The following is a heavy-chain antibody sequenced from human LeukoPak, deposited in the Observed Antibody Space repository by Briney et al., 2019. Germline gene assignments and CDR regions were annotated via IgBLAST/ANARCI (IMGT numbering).Heavy chain of an antibody. CDR2: ICYSGST. CDR1: GGYVSSDY. Sequence: ASETLFLTWTVTGGYVSSDYWSWIRQPPGKGLEWIGYICYSGSTNYNPSLKSRVTISVDTSKNQFSLKLSSVTAADTAVYYCARDRGQWLVFGWFDPWGQGTLVTVSS. J-gene: IGHJ5*02. V-gene: IGHV4-59*02. CDR3: ARDRGQWLVFGWFDP. D-gene: IGHD6-19*01.